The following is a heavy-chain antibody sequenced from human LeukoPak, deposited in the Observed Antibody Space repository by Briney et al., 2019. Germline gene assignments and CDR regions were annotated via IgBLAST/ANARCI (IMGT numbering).Heavy chain of an antibody. CDR2: FDPEDGET. Sequence: ASVTVSFTVSGYTLTELSMHWVRQAPGKGREWMGGFDPEDGETNYAQKFQGRVTMTEDTSTDTAYMELSSLRSEDTAVYYCATLYCSSTSCPGAEYFQHWGQGTLVTVSS. CDR3: ATLYCSSTSCPGAEYFQH. D-gene: IGHD2-2*01. V-gene: IGHV1-24*01. CDR1: GYTLTELS. J-gene: IGHJ1*01.